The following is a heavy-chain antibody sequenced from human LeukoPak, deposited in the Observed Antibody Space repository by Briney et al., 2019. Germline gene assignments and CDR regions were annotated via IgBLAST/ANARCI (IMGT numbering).Heavy chain of an antibody. D-gene: IGHD1-1*01. V-gene: IGHV4-34*01. Sequence: SETLSLTCVVYGGSFSDYYWNWIRQSPGKGLQWIGEINHSGSTNYNPSLKSRVTMSVDTSKNQFSLNLRSVTAADTAVYYCAVETTPFDYWGQGTLVTVSS. CDR2: INHSGST. CDR1: GGSFSDYY. CDR3: AVETTPFDY. J-gene: IGHJ4*02.